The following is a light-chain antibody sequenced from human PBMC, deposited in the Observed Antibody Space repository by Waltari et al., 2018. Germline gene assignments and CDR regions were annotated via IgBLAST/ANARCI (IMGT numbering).Light chain of an antibody. Sequence: EIVLTQFPGTLSWSPGDRATLSCRASQIVSSTYLAWYQQKPGQAPRLLIFGASSRATGIPDRFSGSGSGTDFTLTISRLEPEDFAVYYCQQYGDSPITFGQGTRLEIK. CDR1: QIVSSTY. CDR2: GAS. V-gene: IGKV3-20*01. CDR3: QQYGDSPIT. J-gene: IGKJ5*01.